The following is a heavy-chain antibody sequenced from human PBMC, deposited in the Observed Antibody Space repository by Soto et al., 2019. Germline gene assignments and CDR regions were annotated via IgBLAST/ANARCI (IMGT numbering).Heavy chain of an antibody. Sequence: ASVKVSCKASGYTFTSHDINWVRQATGQGLEWIGWMNPNSGNTGYAQKFQGRVTMTRNTSISTAYMELSSLRSEDTAVYYCARWDYGDYARFDYWGQGTLVTVSS. CDR3: ARWDYGDYARFDY. CDR2: MNPNSGNT. V-gene: IGHV1-8*01. CDR1: GYTFTSHD. D-gene: IGHD4-17*01. J-gene: IGHJ4*02.